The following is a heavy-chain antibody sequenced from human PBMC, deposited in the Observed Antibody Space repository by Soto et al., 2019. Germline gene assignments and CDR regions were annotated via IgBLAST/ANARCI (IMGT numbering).Heavy chain of an antibody. CDR3: ARTFDILTGYSKWFDP. Sequence: ASVKVSCKASGYTFTSYAMHWVRQAPGQRLEWMGWINAGNGNTKYSQKFQGRVTITRDTSASTAYMELSSLRSEDTAVYYCARTFDILTGYSKWFDPWGQGTLVIVSS. D-gene: IGHD3-9*01. J-gene: IGHJ5*02. CDR2: INAGNGNT. V-gene: IGHV1-3*01. CDR1: GYTFTSYA.